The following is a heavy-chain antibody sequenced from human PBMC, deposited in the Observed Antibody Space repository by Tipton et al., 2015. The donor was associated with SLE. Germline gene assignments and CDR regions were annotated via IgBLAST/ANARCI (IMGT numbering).Heavy chain of an antibody. V-gene: IGHV1-46*01. D-gene: IGHD4-23*01. CDR1: GYTFTTYY. CDR3: GRWSGNYFDY. J-gene: IGHJ4*02. CDR2: MNPSVGST. Sequence: QSGPEVKKPGASVKVSCRASGYTFTTYYIHWVRQAPGQGLEWMGIMNPSVGSTTYAQKFQGRVTMNRDTSTSTGYMELSSLRSEDTAVYYCGRWSGNYFDYWGQGTLVTVSS.